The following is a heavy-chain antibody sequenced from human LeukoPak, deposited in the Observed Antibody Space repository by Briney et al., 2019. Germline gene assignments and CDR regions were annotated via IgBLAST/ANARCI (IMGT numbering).Heavy chain of an antibody. D-gene: IGHD3-22*01. Sequence: PSETLSLTCTVSGGSISSGGYYWSWIRQHPGNGLDWIGYIYYSGSTYYNPSLKSRVTISVDTSKNQFSLKLSSVTAADTAVYYCAREVADYDSSGYYSSGDWFDPWGQGTLVTVSS. CDR2: IYYSGST. CDR3: AREVADYDSSGYYSSGDWFDP. J-gene: IGHJ5*02. V-gene: IGHV4-31*03. CDR1: GGSISSGGYY.